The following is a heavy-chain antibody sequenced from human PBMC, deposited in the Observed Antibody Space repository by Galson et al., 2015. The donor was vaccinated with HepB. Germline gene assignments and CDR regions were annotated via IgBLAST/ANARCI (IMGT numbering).Heavy chain of an antibody. CDR3: ARAVGYCSGGSCYSGDY. J-gene: IGHJ4*02. Sequence: ETLSLTCAVYGGSFSGYYWSWIRQPPGKGLEWIGEINHSGSTNYNPSLKSRVTISVDTSKNQFSLKLSSVTAADTAVYYCARAVGYCSGGSCYSGDYWGQGALVTVSS. D-gene: IGHD2-15*01. CDR2: INHSGST. V-gene: IGHV4-34*01. CDR1: GGSFSGYY.